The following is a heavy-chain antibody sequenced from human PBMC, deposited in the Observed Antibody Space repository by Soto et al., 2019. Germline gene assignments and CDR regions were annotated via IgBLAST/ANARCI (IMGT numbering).Heavy chain of an antibody. CDR3: ARDALWFGDYGMDV. Sequence: GGSLRLSCAASGFTFSSYSMNWVRQAPGKGLEWVSSISSSSSYIYYADSVKGRFTISRDNAKNSLYLQMNSLRAEDTAVYYCARDALWFGDYGMDVWGQGTTVTVSS. J-gene: IGHJ6*02. D-gene: IGHD3-10*01. CDR1: GFTFSSYS. V-gene: IGHV3-21*01. CDR2: ISSSSSYI.